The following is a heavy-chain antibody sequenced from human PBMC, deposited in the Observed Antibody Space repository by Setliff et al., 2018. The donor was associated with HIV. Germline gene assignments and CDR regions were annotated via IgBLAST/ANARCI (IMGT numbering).Heavy chain of an antibody. V-gene: IGHV4-38-2*02. J-gene: IGHJ3*02. CDR1: GYSISSGYY. CDR3: ARLGYSGSLVGAFDI. D-gene: IGHD1-26*01. Sequence: SETLSLTCTVSGYSISSGYYWGWIRQPPGKGLEWIGSIYHSGITYYNSSLKGRVTISVDTSKNQFSLNLTSVTTADTAVYYCARLGYSGSLVGAFDIWGQGTMVTVSS. CDR2: IYHSGIT.